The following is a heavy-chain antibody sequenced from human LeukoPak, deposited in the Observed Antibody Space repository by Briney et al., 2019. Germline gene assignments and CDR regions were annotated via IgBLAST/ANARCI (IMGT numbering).Heavy chain of an antibody. V-gene: IGHV4-39*07. D-gene: IGHD5-18*01. CDR3: ARVRSRGYSYGFRGHFDY. CDR1: GGSISSSSYY. CDR2: INHSGST. J-gene: IGHJ4*02. Sequence: SETLSLTCTVSGGSISSSSYYWGWIRQPPGKGLEWIGEINHSGSTNYNPSLKSRVTISVDTSKNQFSLKLSSVTAADTAVYYCARVRSRGYSYGFRGHFDYWGQGTLVTVSS.